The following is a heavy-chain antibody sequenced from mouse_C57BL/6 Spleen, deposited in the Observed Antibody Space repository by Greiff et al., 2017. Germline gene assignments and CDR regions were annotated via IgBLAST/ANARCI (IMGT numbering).Heavy chain of an antibody. J-gene: IGHJ4*01. CDR1: GFTFSDYG. Sequence: EVKLEESGGGLVKPGGSLKLSCAASGFTFSDYGMHWVRQAPEKGLEWVAYISSGSSTIYYADTVKGRFTISRDNAKNTLFLQMTSLRSEDTAMYYCASYGGAMDYWGQGTSVTVSS. CDR2: ISSGSSTI. CDR3: ASYGGAMDY. V-gene: IGHV5-17*01. D-gene: IGHD1-1*01.